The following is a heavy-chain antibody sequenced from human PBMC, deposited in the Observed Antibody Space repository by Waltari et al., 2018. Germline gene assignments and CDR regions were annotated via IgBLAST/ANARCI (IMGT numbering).Heavy chain of an antibody. CDR3: SKRLEI. CDR1: GFSSDW. CDR2: ISEDGGEK. Sequence: EVQLVESGGGLVQPGGSLRLSCEASGFSSDWMDWGSQATGKGVHWVANISEDGGEKYYLGSVKGRFTISRDNAKKLVYLEMNSLRAEDTAIYYCSKRLEIWGRGTMVAVSS. V-gene: IGHV3-7*01. J-gene: IGHJ3*02.